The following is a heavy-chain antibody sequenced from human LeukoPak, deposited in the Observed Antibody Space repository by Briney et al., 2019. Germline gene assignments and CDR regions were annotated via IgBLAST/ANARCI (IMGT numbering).Heavy chain of an antibody. CDR1: GVTLSSYA. CDR2: ISSSSSYI. CDR3: AREAYCSGDCCFDH. J-gene: IGHJ4*02. Sequence: GGSLRLSCAASGVTLSSYAMSWARQAPGKGLEWVSSISSSSSYIYYADSMKGRFTISRDSAKNSLYLQMNSLGADDTAVYYCAREAYCSGDCCFDHWGQGTLVTVSS. V-gene: IGHV3-21*01. D-gene: IGHD2-21*02.